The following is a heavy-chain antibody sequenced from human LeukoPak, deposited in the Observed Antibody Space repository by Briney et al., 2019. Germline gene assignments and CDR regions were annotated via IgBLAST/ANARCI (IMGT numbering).Heavy chain of an antibody. CDR3: AREGVTGDAFDI. CDR2: IIPIFGTA. J-gene: IGHJ3*02. CDR1: GGTFSSYA. Sequence: ASVKVSCKASGGTFSSYAISWLRQAPGQGLEWMGRIIPIFGTANYAQKFQGRVTITTDESTSTAYMELSSLRSEDTAVYYCAREGVTGDAFDIWGQGTMVTVSS. V-gene: IGHV1-69*05. D-gene: IGHD3-10*01.